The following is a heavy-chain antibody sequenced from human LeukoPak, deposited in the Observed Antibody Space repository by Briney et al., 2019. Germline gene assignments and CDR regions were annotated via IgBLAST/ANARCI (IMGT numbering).Heavy chain of an antibody. Sequence: GGSLRLSCAASGFTFSDYYMSWIRPAPGKGLEWVSYISSSGSTIYYADSVKGRFTISRDNAKNSLYLQMNSLRAEDTAVYYCASVSTVTTYYYYGMDVWGQGTTVTVSS. J-gene: IGHJ6*02. D-gene: IGHD4-17*01. CDR2: ISSSGSTI. CDR1: GFTFSDYY. V-gene: IGHV3-11*01. CDR3: ASVSTVTTYYYYGMDV.